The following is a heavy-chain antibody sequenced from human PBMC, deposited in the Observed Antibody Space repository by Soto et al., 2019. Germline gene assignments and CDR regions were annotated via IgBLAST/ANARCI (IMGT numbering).Heavy chain of an antibody. CDR1: GFTFSSYG. Sequence: GGSLRLSCAASGFTFSSYGMHRVRQAPGKGLEWVAVRGYDGSNKYYEGSVKGRFTIPRDNSKNTLYLQMNSLRAEDTAVYYCAREGRIAARYYYYSYMDVWAKGTTVNVSS. J-gene: IGHJ6*03. CDR3: AREGRIAARYYYYSYMDV. CDR2: RGYDGSNK. V-gene: IGHV3-33*01. D-gene: IGHD6-6*01.